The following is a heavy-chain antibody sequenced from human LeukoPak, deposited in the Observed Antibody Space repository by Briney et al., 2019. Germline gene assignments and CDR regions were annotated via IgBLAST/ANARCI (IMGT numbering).Heavy chain of an antibody. V-gene: IGHV1-46*01. CDR3: ARVRISLDYYYYYMDV. D-gene: IGHD1-14*01. CDR2: INPSGGST. Sequence: ASVKVSCKASGYTFTSYYMHWVRQAPGQGLEWMGIINPSGGSTSYAQKFQGRVTMTRDTSISTAYMELSRLRSDDTAVYYCARVRISLDYYYYYMDVWGKGTTVTVSS. CDR1: GYTFTSYY. J-gene: IGHJ6*03.